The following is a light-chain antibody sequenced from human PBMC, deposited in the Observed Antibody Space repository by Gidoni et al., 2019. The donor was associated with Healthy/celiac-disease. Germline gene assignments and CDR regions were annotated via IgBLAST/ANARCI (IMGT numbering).Light chain of an antibody. CDR2: ENN. Sequence: QSVLKQPPSVSAAPGQKVTISCSGSSSNLGNNYVSWYQQLPGTAPKLLLYENNKRPSGIPDRFSVSKSGTSATLGITGLQTGDEADYYCGTWDSSLSAGVFGTGTKVTVL. V-gene: IGLV1-51*02. CDR1: SSNLGNNY. CDR3: GTWDSSLSAGV. J-gene: IGLJ1*01.